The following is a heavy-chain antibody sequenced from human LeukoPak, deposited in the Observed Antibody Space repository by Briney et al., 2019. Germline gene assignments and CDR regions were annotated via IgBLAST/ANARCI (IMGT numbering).Heavy chain of an antibody. CDR3: ARVPGGYCSSTSCYQY. V-gene: IGHV4-34*01. J-gene: IGHJ4*02. CDR1: GGSFSGYY. Sequence: PSETLSLTCAVYGGSFSGYYGSWIRQPPGRGLDWIGEINHSGSTNYNPSLKSRVTMSVDTSKNQFSLKLSSVTAADTAVYYCARVPGGYCSSTSCYQYWGQGTLVTVS. D-gene: IGHD2-2*03. CDR2: INHSGST.